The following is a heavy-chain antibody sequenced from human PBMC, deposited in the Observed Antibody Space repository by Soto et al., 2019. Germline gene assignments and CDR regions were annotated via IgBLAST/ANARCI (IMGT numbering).Heavy chain of an antibody. CDR1: GYTFSTYY. CDR2: INPSGGST. Sequence: QVQLVQSGAEVKKPGASVKVSCKASGYTFSTYYMHWVRQAPGQGLEWVGIINPSGGSTSYAQKFQGRVTMTRDTSTSTIYMEVRSLRSEDTAVYYCARAMGWPRGGWFDPWGQGTLVTVSS. D-gene: IGHD6-19*01. V-gene: IGHV1-46*01. J-gene: IGHJ5*02. CDR3: ARAMGWPRGGWFDP.